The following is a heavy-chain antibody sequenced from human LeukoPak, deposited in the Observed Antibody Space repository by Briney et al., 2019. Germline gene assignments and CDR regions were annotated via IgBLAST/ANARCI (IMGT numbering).Heavy chain of an antibody. V-gene: IGHV3-30*18. CDR3: AKDSWLKSYYYYGMDV. D-gene: IGHD3-16*01. Sequence: GGSLRLSCGASGFPFSSYGMHWVRQAPGKGLEWVAVISYEGSNKSYADSVKGRFTISRDNSTNTLYLQMNSLRAEDTAVYYCAKDSWLKSYYYYGMDVWGQGTTDTVSS. CDR2: ISYEGSNK. CDR1: GFPFSSYG. J-gene: IGHJ6*02.